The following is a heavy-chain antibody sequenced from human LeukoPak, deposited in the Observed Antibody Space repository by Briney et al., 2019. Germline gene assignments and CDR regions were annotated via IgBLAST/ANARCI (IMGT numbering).Heavy chain of an antibody. CDR2: TYYSGST. CDR1: GGSISSYY. D-gene: IGHD3-22*01. Sequence: SETLSLTCTVSGGSISSYYWSWIRQPPGKGLEWIGYTYYSGSTNYNPSLKSRVTISVDTSKNQFSLKLSSVTAADTAVYYCARGSLSDYYDSSGFPAETWGQGTLVTVSS. CDR3: ARGSLSDYYDSSGFPAET. V-gene: IGHV4-59*01. J-gene: IGHJ5*02.